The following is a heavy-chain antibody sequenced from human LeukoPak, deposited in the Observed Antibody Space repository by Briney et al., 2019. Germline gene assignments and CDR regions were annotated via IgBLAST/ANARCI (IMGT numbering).Heavy chain of an antibody. CDR2: ITADGSNK. CDR1: GFTFSSYE. V-gene: IGHV3-48*03. Sequence: QPGGSLRLSCAASGFTFSSYEMNWVRQAPGKGLEWVSYITADGSNKYDADSVKGRFTISRDNSKNRLYLQMNTLTVEDTAIYYCARRLLTGGLTDFFDYWGQGTLVTVSS. D-gene: IGHD3-9*01. CDR3: ARRLLTGGLTDFFDY. J-gene: IGHJ4*02.